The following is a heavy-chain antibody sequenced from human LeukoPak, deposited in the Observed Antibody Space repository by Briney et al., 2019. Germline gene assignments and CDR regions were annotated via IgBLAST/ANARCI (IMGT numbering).Heavy chain of an antibody. J-gene: IGHJ4*02. V-gene: IGHV4-39*01. CDR3: ARLTRGLYSSGWWGGFDY. D-gene: IGHD6-19*01. CDR2: IYYSGST. Sequence: SETLSLTCTVSGGSISSRSYYWAWIRQPPGKGLEWIGSIYYSGSTYYNPSLKSRVTISVDTSKNQFSLKLSSVTAADTAVYYCARLTRGLYSSGWWGGFDYWGQGTLVTVSS. CDR1: GGSISSRSYY.